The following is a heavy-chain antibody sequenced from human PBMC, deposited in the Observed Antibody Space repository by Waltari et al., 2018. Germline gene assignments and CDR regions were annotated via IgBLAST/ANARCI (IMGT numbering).Heavy chain of an antibody. Sequence: QVQLVQSGAEVKKPGSSVKVSCKASGGTFSSYAISWVRQAPGQGLEWMGGIIPSFGTANYAQKFQGRVTITADESTSTAYMELSSLRSEDTAVYYCARDRGYCSSTSCYKLDYWGQGTLVTVSS. J-gene: IGHJ4*02. CDR3: ARDRGYCSSTSCYKLDY. CDR1: GGTFSSYA. V-gene: IGHV1-69*01. D-gene: IGHD2-2*02. CDR2: IIPSFGTA.